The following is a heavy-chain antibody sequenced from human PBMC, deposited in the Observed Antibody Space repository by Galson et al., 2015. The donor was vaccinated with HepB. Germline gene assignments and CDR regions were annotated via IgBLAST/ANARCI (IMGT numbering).Heavy chain of an antibody. V-gene: IGHV3-23*01. CDR1: GFTFSSYA. J-gene: IGHJ4*02. Sequence: SLRLSCAASGFTFSSYAMSWVRQAPGKGLEWVSGITGSGGSTDYADSVKGRFTISRDNSKNTLYLQMNSLRAEDTAVYYCANRNFYDSSGYYFQYYFDYWGQGTLVTVSS. D-gene: IGHD3-22*01. CDR2: ITGSGGST. CDR3: ANRNFYDSSGYYFQYYFDY.